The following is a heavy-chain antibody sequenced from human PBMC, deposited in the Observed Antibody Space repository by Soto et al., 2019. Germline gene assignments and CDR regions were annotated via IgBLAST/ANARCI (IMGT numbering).Heavy chain of an antibody. CDR1: GDSISDVNYY. Sequence: QVQLQGSGPRLVKPSQTLSLTCTVSGDSISDVNYYWSWIRQSPDKGLEWIGHIYDGGTTYSNPYRKRRVTVSIEATKDHFSLQLSSMSAADTAVYYCTRGPSGDKVAYWGQGTLGADSS. CDR2: IYDGGTT. D-gene: IGHD7-27*01. J-gene: IGHJ4*02. CDR3: TRGPSGDKVAY. V-gene: IGHV4-30-4*01.